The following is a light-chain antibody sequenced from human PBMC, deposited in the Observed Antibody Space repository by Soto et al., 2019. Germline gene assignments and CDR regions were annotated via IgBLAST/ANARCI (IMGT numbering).Light chain of an antibody. CDR3: QQSYTTPHT. J-gene: IGKJ2*01. Sequence: IQMTQSPSSLSASVGDRGTITCRASQSIGGNLNWFQQKPGKAPKLLIYATSNLQSGVPSRFSGSGSGTDYTLTISSLQPEDFATYYCQQSYTTPHTFGQGTKLDIK. V-gene: IGKV1-39*01. CDR2: ATS. CDR1: QSIGGN.